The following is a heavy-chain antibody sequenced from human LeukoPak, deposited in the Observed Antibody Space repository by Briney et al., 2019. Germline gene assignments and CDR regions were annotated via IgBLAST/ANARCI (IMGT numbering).Heavy chain of an antibody. J-gene: IGHJ6*02. CDR1: GFTVSNTY. Sequence: GGSLRLSCAASGFTVSNTYMSWVRQAPGKGLEWVSSISGRSTHIYYADSVKGRFTISRDNAKNSLYLQMNSLRAEDTAVYYCARDLGLVYYYGMDVWGQGTTVTVSS. V-gene: IGHV3-21*01. CDR3: ARDLGLVYYYGMDV. CDR2: ISGRSTHI. D-gene: IGHD5-12*01.